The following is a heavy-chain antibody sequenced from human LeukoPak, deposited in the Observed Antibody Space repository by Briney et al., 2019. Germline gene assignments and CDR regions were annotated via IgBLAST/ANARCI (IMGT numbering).Heavy chain of an antibody. D-gene: IGHD1-26*01. CDR2: IYYTGST. Sequence: SETLSLTCTVSRGSTSGYHWSWIRQPPGKGLEWIGYIYYTGSTNYNPSLKSRVTISVDTSKNQFSLRLSSVTAADTAVYYCARYSGTHSRNFDYWGQGTLVTVSS. CDR3: ARYSGTHSRNFDY. CDR1: RGSTSGYH. V-gene: IGHV4-59*08. J-gene: IGHJ4*02.